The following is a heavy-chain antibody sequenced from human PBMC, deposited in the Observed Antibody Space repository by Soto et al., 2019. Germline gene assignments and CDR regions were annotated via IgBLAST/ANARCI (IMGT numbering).Heavy chain of an antibody. Sequence: ASVKVSCKASGYTFTSYAMHWVRQAPGQRLEWMGWINAGNGNTKYSQKFQGRVTITRDTSASTAYMELSSLRSEDTAVYYCARDVFEVTTEYDYWGQGTLATVSS. J-gene: IGHJ4*02. CDR2: INAGNGNT. CDR3: ARDVFEVTTEYDY. D-gene: IGHD4-17*01. V-gene: IGHV1-3*01. CDR1: GYTFTSYA.